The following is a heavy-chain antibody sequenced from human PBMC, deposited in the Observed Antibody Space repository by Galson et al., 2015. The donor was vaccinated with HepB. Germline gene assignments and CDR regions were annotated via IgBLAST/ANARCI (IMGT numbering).Heavy chain of an antibody. CDR2: ISYSGASR. V-gene: IGHV3-21*01. D-gene: IGHD4-17*01. J-gene: IGHJ5*02. Sequence: SLRLSCATSGFTFNSSGMNWVRQAPGKGLEWLSSISYSGASRYYADSVKGRFTVSRDNAKNSLYLQMNSLRAEDTAVYYCARSISVTWGWFDPWGQGTLVTVSS. CDR1: GFTFNSSG. CDR3: ARSISVTWGWFDP.